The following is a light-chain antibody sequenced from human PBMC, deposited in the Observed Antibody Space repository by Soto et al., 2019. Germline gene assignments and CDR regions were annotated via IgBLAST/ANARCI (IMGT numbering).Light chain of an antibody. V-gene: IGKV3-20*01. CDR3: QQYGTSPT. J-gene: IGKJ1*01. CDR2: RAS. Sequence: DIVLRQSPCTRSLSPGERATLSCRASQSFSSGYLAWYQQKPGQAPKLLIYRASSRATGIPDRFSGSGSGTDFTLTISRLEPEDFANYYCQQYGTSPTFGQGTKVDIK. CDR1: QSFSSGY.